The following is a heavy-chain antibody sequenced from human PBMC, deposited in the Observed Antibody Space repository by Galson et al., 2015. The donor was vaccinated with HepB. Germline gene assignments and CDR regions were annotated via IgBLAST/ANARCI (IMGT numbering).Heavy chain of an antibody. V-gene: IGHV3-23*01. CDR3: AKGRGWYTGFDS. CDR1: GFIFKDYA. J-gene: IGHJ4*02. D-gene: IGHD2-2*02. CDR2: ISGDTYGK. Sequence: SLRLSCAGSGFIFKDYALTWVRQASGKGLQWVSGISGDTYGKYYTDSVKGRFTISRDNSNNRLYLQMTNMRADDTATYYCAKGRGWYTGFDSWGQGALVTVSS.